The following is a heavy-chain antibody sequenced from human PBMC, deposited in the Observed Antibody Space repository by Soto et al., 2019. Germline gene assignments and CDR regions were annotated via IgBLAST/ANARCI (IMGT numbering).Heavy chain of an antibody. J-gene: IGHJ4*02. CDR2: IIPIFGTA. CDR3: ARDPYYYDSSGYFHY. V-gene: IGHV1-69*06. CDR1: GGTFSSYA. Sequence: GASVKVSCKASGGTFSSYAISWVRQAPGQGLEWMGGIIPIFGTANYAQKFQGRVTITADKSTSTAYMELSSLRSEDTAVYYCARDPYYYDSSGYFHYWGQGTLVTVSS. D-gene: IGHD3-22*01.